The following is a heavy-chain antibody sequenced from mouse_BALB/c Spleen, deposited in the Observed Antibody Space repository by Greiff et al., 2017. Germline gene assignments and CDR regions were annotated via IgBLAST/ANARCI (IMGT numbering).Heavy chain of an antibody. CDR2: INQDSSTI. Sequence: EVKLMESGGGLVQPGGSLKLSCAASGFDFSRYWMSWVRQAPGKGLEWVGEINQDSSTINYTPSLKDKFIISRDNAKNTLYLQMSKVRSEDTALYYCGSYRYDYYAMDDGGKGTSVTVSS. CDR1: GFDFSRYW. CDR3: GSYRYDYYAMDD. J-gene: IGHJ4*01. D-gene: IGHD2-14*01. V-gene: IGHV4-1*02.